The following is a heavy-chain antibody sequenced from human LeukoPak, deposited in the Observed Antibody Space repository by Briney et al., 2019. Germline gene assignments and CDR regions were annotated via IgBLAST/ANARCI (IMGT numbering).Heavy chain of an antibody. J-gene: IGHJ6*03. V-gene: IGHV1-18*01. D-gene: IGHD2-2*01. CDR2: ISAYNGNT. CDR3: ARVRGYCSSTSCSGDYYYMDV. Sequence: ASVKVSCKASGYRFNINGMSWVRQAPGQAPEWMGWISAYNGNTNYAQKLQGRVTMTTDTSTSTAYMELRSLRSDDTAVYYCARVRGYCSSTSCSGDYYYMDVWGKGTTVTISS. CDR1: GYRFNING.